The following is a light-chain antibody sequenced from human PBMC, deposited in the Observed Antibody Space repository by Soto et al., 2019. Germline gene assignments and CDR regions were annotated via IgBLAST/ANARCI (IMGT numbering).Light chain of an antibody. CDR3: ETWDSNFWV. Sequence: QPVLTQSSSASASLGSSVKLTCTLSSGHSGYIIAWHQQQPGKAPRYLVNLEGTGTYHKGSGIPDRFSGSSSGADRYLTISSLQSEDEADYYCETWDSNFWVFGGGTKLTVL. J-gene: IGLJ3*02. CDR1: SGHSGYI. CDR2: LEGTGTY. V-gene: IGLV4-60*03.